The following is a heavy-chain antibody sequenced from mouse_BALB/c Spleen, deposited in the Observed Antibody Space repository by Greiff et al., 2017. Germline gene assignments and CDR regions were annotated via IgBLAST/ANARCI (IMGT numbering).Heavy chain of an antibody. D-gene: IGHD1-2*01. CDR1: GYTFTSYD. CDR3: ALGHYYGRYAMDY. Sequence: SGPELVKPGALVKISCKASGYTFTSYDINWVKQRPGQGLEWIGWIYPGDGSTKYNEKFKGKATLTADKSSSTAYMQLSSLTSENSAVYFCALGHYYGRYAMDYWGQGTSVTVSS. J-gene: IGHJ4*01. CDR2: IYPGDGST. V-gene: IGHV1S33*01.